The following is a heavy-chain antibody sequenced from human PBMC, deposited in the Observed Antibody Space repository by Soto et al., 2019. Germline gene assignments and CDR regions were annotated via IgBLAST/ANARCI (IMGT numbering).Heavy chain of an antibody. D-gene: IGHD6-19*01. J-gene: IGHJ4*02. CDR2: IKQDGSEK. V-gene: IGHV3-7*01. CDR1: GFTFSSYW. Sequence: HPGGSLRLSCAASGFTFSSYWMSWVRQAPGKGLEWVANIKQDGSEKYYVDSVKGRFTISRDNAKNSLYLQMNSLRAEDTAVYYCARLPYSSGWPGDFDYWGQGTLVTVSS. CDR3: ARLPYSSGWPGDFDY.